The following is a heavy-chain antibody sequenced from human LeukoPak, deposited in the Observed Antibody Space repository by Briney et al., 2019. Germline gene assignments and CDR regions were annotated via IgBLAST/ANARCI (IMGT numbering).Heavy chain of an antibody. D-gene: IGHD1-7*01. CDR3: ARDRTITGTIIDY. V-gene: IGHV3-21*01. Sequence: GGSLRLSCAASGFTFSSYTMNWVRQAPGKGLEWVSSISSSSSDIYYADSVKGRFTISRDNAKNSLFLQMNSLRAEDTAVYYCARDRTITGTIIDYWGQGTLVTVSS. CDR1: GFTFSSYT. J-gene: IGHJ4*02. CDR2: ISSSSSDI.